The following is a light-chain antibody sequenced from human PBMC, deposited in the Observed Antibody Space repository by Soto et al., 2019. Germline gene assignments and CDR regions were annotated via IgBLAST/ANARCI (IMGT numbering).Light chain of an antibody. Sequence: EIVLTQSPGTLSLSPGERAALSCRASQSVRSNFLAWYQQRPGQAPRLLIYGASSRATDIPDRFSGSGSGTGFTLIISRLEPEDCAVYYCQQYGSALQTFGQGTKVDIK. CDR2: GAS. J-gene: IGKJ1*01. CDR1: QSVRSNF. CDR3: QQYGSALQT. V-gene: IGKV3-20*01.